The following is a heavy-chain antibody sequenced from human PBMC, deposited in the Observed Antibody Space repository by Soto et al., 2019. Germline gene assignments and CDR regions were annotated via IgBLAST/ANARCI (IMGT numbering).Heavy chain of an antibody. D-gene: IGHD2-15*01. Sequence: GGSLRLSCAASGFTFSSYAMHWVRQAPGKGLEWVAVISYDGSNKYYADSVKGRFTISRDNSKNTLYLQMNSLRAEDTAVYYCARDVVVAATPYYYYGMDVWGQGTTVTVSS. V-gene: IGHV3-30-3*01. J-gene: IGHJ6*02. CDR1: GFTFSSYA. CDR2: ISYDGSNK. CDR3: ARDVVVAATPYYYYGMDV.